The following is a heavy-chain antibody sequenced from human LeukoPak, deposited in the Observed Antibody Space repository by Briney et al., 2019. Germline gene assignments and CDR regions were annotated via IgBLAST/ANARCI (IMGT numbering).Heavy chain of an antibody. V-gene: IGHV3-30*18. Sequence: GGSLRLSCAASGFTFSSYAMHWVRQAPGKGLEGVAVISYDGSNKYYADSVKGRFTISRDNSKNTLYLQMNSLRAEDTAVYYCAKSSRAAAGTEKDYYSYYYMDVWGKGHTVTVSS. CDR1: GFTFSSYA. CDR2: ISYDGSNK. J-gene: IGHJ6*03. D-gene: IGHD6-13*01. CDR3: AKSSRAAAGTEKDYYSYYYMDV.